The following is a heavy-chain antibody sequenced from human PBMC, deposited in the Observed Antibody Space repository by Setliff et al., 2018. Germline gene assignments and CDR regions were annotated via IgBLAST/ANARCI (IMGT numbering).Heavy chain of an antibody. CDR1: GYTFTSYA. CDR2: INAGNGNT. J-gene: IGHJ3*02. Sequence: ASVKVSCKTSGYTFTSYAMHWVRQAPGQRLEWMGWINAGNGNTKYSQKFQGRVTMTRDTSISTAYMELSRLRSDDTAVCYCARGGSSGLYAFDIWGQGTMVTVSS. CDR3: ARGGSSGLYAFDI. V-gene: IGHV1-3*01. D-gene: IGHD6-19*01.